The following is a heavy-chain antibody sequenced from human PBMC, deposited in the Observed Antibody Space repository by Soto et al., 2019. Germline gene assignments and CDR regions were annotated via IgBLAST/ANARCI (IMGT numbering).Heavy chain of an antibody. D-gene: IGHD3-3*01. CDR2: IYYSGST. CDR3: ARDQLYYDFWSGYSNYYYGMDV. CDR1: GGSISSGGYY. V-gene: IGHV4-31*03. Sequence: SETLSLTCTVSGGSISSGGYYWSWIRQHPGKGLEWIGYIYYSGSTYYNPSLKSRVTISVDTSKNQFSLKLSSVTAADTAVYYCARDQLYYDFWSGYSNYYYGMDVWGQGTTVTVSS. J-gene: IGHJ6*02.